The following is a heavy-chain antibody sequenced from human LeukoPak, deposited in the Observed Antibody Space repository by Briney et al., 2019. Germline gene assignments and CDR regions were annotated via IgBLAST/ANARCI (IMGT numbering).Heavy chain of an antibody. Sequence: PSQTLSLTCTVSGGSISSGSYYWSWIRQPAGKGLEWIGRIYTSGSTNYNPSLKSRVTISVDTSKNQFSLKLSSVTAADTAVYYCARGGTMVRGVTAWGQGTLVTVSS. D-gene: IGHD3-10*01. CDR3: ARGGTMVRGVTA. J-gene: IGHJ5*02. V-gene: IGHV4-61*02. CDR2: IYTSGST. CDR1: GGSISSGSYY.